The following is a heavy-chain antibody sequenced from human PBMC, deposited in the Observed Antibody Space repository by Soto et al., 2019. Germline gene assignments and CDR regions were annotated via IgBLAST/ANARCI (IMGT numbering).Heavy chain of an antibody. CDR1: GFTFSNYP. J-gene: IGHJ4*02. Sequence: EVQVSESGGGLVQPGGSLRLSCATSGFTFSNYPMNWVRQAPGKGLEWVSGISAGGDRTYYADSVKGRFTIFRDNSKNSVSLRMNILRVEAKAVYYCAMRVWGQGTLVTVSS. CDR3: AMRV. V-gene: IGHV3-23*01. CDR2: ISAGGDRT.